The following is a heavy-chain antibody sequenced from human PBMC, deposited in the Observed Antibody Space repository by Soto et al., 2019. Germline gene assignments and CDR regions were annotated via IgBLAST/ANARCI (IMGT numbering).Heavy chain of an antibody. CDR2: IIPVFDTP. CDR3: ARGGALSTSWYWGDGLDS. V-gene: IGHV1-69*06. Sequence: GASVKVSCKSSGNSFSSHAITWVRHAPGQGLEWMGGIIPVFDTPTYARRFQDRVTITADKSTNTSYMELRSLRSEDTAVYYCARGGALSTSWYWGDGLDSWGQGTQVTVSS. J-gene: IGHJ4*02. D-gene: IGHD6-13*01. CDR1: GNSFSSHA.